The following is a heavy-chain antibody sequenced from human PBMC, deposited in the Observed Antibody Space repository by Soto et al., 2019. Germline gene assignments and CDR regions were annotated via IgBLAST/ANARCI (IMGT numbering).Heavy chain of an antibody. CDR3: ASNDFWSGWTLDY. V-gene: IGHV3-48*03. D-gene: IGHD3-3*01. CDR1: GFTFSSYE. CDR2: ISSSGSTI. J-gene: IGHJ4*02. Sequence: EVQLVESGGGLVQPGGSLRLSCAASGFTFSSYEMNWVRQAPGKGLEWVSYISSSGSTIYYADSVKGRFTISRDNAKNSLYLQMNSLRAEDTAVYYCASNDFWSGWTLDYWGQGTLVTVSS.